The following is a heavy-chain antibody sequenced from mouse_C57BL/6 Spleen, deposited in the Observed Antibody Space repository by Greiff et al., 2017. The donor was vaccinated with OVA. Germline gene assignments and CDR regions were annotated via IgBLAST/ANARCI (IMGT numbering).Heavy chain of an antibody. D-gene: IGHD1-1*01. J-gene: IGHJ1*03. CDR1: GFNIKDDY. V-gene: IGHV14-4*01. CDR2: IDPENGDT. Sequence: VQLKESGAELVRPGASVKLSCTASGFNIKDDYMHWVKQRPEQGLEWIGWIDPENGDTEYASKFQGKATITADTSSNTAYLQLSSLTSEDTAVYYCTTTTGPYWDFDVWGTGTTVTVAS. CDR3: TTTTGPYWDFDV.